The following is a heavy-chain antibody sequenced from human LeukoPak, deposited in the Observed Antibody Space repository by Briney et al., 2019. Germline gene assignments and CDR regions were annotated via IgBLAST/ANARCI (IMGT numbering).Heavy chain of an antibody. J-gene: IGHJ3*02. V-gene: IGHV4-59*01. Sequence: PSETLSLTCTVSGGSISSYYWSWIRQPPGKGLEWIGYIYYSGSTNYNPSLKSRVTISVDTSKNQFSLKLSSVTAADMAVYYCARAEVPDAFDIWGQGTMVTVSS. CDR3: ARAEVPDAFDI. CDR1: GGSISSYY. D-gene: IGHD1-1*01. CDR2: IYYSGST.